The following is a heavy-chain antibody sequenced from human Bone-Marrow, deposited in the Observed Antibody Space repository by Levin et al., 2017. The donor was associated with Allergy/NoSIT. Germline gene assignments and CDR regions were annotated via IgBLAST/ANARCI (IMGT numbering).Heavy chain of an antibody. Sequence: PSETLSLTCAVSGGSISSFNWWSWVRQSPGKRLEWIGEILHSGDTNYNPSLRSRVTISVDNSKNQFSLSLSSVTAADTALYYCARVHVSQGTKATGEYYYYYGMDVWGLGTTVTVSS. CDR2: ILHSGDT. CDR1: GGSISSFNW. D-gene: IGHD1-1*01. V-gene: IGHV4-4*02. J-gene: IGHJ6*02. CDR3: ARVHVSQGTKATGEYYYYYGMDV.